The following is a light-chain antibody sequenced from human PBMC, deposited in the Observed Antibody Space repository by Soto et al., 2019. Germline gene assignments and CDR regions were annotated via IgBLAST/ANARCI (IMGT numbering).Light chain of an antibody. CDR1: QGLVHSDGNTY. V-gene: IGKV2-24*01. Sequence: DIVMTQTPLSSPVTLGQPASISCRSSQGLVHSDGNTYLSWLQQRPGQPPRLLIYEISNRFSGVTDRFSGSGAGPDFTLKISRVDAEDVWISYCMQATQFPYTFGQGTKLEIK. J-gene: IGKJ2*01. CDR3: MQATQFPYT. CDR2: EIS.